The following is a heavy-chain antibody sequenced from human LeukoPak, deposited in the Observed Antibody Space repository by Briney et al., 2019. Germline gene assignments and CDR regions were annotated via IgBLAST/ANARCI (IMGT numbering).Heavy chain of an antibody. J-gene: IGHJ4*02. V-gene: IGHV4-30-2*01. CDR2: IYHSGST. CDR1: GGSISSGGYY. CDR3: ARGSGSYPTGY. D-gene: IGHD1-26*01. Sequence: PSETLSLTCTVSGGSISSGGYYWSWIRQPPGKGLEWIRYIYHSGSTYYNPSLKSRVTISVDRSKNQFSLKLSSVTAADTAVYYCARGSGSYPTGYWGQGTLVTVSS.